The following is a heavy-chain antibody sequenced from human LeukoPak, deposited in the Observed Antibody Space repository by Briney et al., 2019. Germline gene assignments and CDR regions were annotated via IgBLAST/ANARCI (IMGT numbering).Heavy chain of an antibody. CDR2: ISPDGRDK. J-gene: IGHJ4*02. D-gene: IGHD3-16*01. V-gene: IGHV3-7*01. Sequence: GGSLRLSCAASGFTFTTFWMTWVRQAPGKGLEWVANISPDGRDKYYVDSVKGRFTISRDNAKDSLFLQMNSLRAEDTAMYFCTRVGVGGYWGQGTLVTVSS. CDR3: TRVGVGGY. CDR1: GFTFTTFW.